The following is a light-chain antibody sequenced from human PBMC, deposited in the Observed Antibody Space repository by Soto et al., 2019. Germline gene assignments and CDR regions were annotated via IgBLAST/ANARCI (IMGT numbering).Light chain of an antibody. V-gene: IGKV1-5*03. J-gene: IGKJ1*01. CDR3: QKYTSYSWT. Sequence: IQMTQSPSTLSASVGDRVTITCRASQSISNWLAWYQQKPGKAPKVLIYKASTLESGVPSRFSGSGSGTEFTLTIGSLQPDDFGTYYCQKYTSYSWTFGQGTKVEIK. CDR2: KAS. CDR1: QSISNW.